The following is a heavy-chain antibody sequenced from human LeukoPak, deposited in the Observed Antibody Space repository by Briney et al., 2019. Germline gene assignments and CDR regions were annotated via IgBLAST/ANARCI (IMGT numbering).Heavy chain of an antibody. V-gene: IGHV3-13*01. D-gene: IGHD5-18*01. CDR3: ARQGYSYGFDY. J-gene: IGHJ4*02. CDR2: IGTAGDT. CDR1: GFTFSSYD. Sequence: GGSLRLSCAASGFTFSSYDMHWVRQATGKGLEWVSAIGTAGDTYYPGSVKGRFTISRENAKNSLYLQMNSLRAWDTAVYYCARQGYSYGFDYWGQGTLVTVSS.